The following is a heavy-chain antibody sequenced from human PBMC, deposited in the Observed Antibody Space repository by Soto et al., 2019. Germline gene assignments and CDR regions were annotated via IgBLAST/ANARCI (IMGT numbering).Heavy chain of an antibody. CDR2: ISGSGGST. D-gene: IGHD4-4*01. J-gene: IGHJ4*02. CDR1: GFTFSSYA. CDR3: PKGPSSTATTVLYYFDY. Sequence: PXVSLRLSCAACGFTFSSYAMSWVRQAPGKGLEWVSAISGSGGSTYYADSVKGRFTISRDNSKNTLYLQMNSLRAEDTAVYYCPKGPSSTATTVLYYFDYCDQRTLVTVSS. V-gene: IGHV3-23*01.